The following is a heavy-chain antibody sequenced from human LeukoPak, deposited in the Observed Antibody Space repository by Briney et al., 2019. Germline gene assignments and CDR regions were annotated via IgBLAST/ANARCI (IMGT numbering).Heavy chain of an antibody. V-gene: IGHV3-30*03. J-gene: IGHJ6*02. CDR1: GFTFSSYS. CDR3: ARDWVVAATSDYYYGMDV. CDR2: ISYDGSNK. D-gene: IGHD2-15*01. Sequence: GGSLRLSCAASGFTFSSYSMNWVRQAPGKGLEWVAVISYDGSNKYYADSVKGRFTISRDNSKNTLYLQMNSLRAEDTAVYYCARDWVVAATSDYYYGMDVWGQGTTVTVSS.